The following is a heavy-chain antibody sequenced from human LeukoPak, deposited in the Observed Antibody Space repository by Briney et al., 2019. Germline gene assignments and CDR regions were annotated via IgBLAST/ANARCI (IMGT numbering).Heavy chain of an antibody. CDR2: ISGSGGST. CDR1: GFTFSSYA. Sequence: GGSLRLSCVVSGFTFSSYAMSWVRQAPGKGLEWVSGISGSGGSTYYADSVKGRFTISRDNAKNSLYLQMNSLRAEDTAVYYCATRTSGSGSTYDYWGQGTLVTVSS. D-gene: IGHD3-10*01. V-gene: IGHV3-23*01. J-gene: IGHJ4*02. CDR3: ATRTSGSGSTYDY.